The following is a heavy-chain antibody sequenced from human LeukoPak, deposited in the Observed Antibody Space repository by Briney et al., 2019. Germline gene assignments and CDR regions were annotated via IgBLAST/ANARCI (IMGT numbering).Heavy chain of an antibody. CDR1: GYSISGSNW. CDR3: ATQILLCHYY. Sequence: SETLSLTCAVSGYSISGSNWWGWIRQPPGKGLEWIGYIYYSGSTYYNPSLKSRVTISVDTSKNQFSLKLSSVTAEDTAVYYCATQILLCHYYWGQGTLVTVSS. V-gene: IGHV4-28*01. D-gene: IGHD2/OR15-2a*01. J-gene: IGHJ4*02. CDR2: IYYSGST.